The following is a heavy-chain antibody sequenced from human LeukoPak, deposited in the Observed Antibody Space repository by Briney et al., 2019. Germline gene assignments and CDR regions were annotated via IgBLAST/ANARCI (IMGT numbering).Heavy chain of an antibody. V-gene: IGHV3-23*01. CDR1: GFTFSSYA. D-gene: IGHD3-3*01. Sequence: PGGSLRLSCAASGFTFSSYAMSWVRQAPGKGLEWVSAISGSGGSTYYADSVKGRFTISRGNSKNTLYLQMNNLRAEDTAVYYCAKAVYDFWSGYPGGGMDVWGQGTTVTVSS. CDR3: AKAVYDFWSGYPGGGMDV. J-gene: IGHJ6*02. CDR2: ISGSGGST.